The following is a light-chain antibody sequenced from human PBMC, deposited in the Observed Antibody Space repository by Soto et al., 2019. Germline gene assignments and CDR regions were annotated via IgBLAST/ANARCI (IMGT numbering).Light chain of an antibody. CDR1: QGISSR. CDR2: AAS. V-gene: IGKV1-12*01. Sequence: DIQMTQSPSSVCASVGDRVTISFRASQGISSRLAWYQQKPGTPPKLLIYAASTLHSGVPPRFSGSGSGTDFTLTISSLQPEDFATYYCQQANTFPWTFGQGTKVDIK. J-gene: IGKJ1*01. CDR3: QQANTFPWT.